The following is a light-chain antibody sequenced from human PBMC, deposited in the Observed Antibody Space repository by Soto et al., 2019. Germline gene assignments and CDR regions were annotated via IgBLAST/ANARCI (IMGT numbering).Light chain of an antibody. V-gene: IGLV1-44*01. CDR1: SSNIGSHT. CDR2: SND. Sequence: QSVLTQPPSASATPGQRVAISCSGSSSNIGSHTVNWYHQLPGTAPKLLIYSNDQRPSGVPGRFSCSKSGTSASLAISGLQSEDEGEYYCATWEDSLNGPVFGGGTKLTVL. J-gene: IGLJ3*02. CDR3: ATWEDSLNGPV.